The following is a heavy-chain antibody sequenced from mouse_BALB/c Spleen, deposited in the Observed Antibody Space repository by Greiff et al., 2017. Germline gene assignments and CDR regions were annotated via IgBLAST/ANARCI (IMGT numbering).Heavy chain of an antibody. CDR3: ARTYGYDYWYFDV. J-gene: IGHJ1*01. D-gene: IGHD2-2*01. Sequence: DVHLVESGPSLVKPSQTLTLSCSATGYSITSCYWNWVRKFPGNKLEYMGYISYSGSTYDNPSLKSRISITRDTSKNHYYLQLNSVTTEDTATYYCARTYGYDYWYFDVWGAGTTVTVSS. V-gene: IGHV3-8*02. CDR1: GYSITSCY. CDR2: ISYSGST.